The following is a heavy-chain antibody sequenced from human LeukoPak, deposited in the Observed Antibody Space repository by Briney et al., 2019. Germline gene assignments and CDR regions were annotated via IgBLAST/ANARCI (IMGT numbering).Heavy chain of an antibody. Sequence: GGSLRLSCAASGFTFSNCGMHWVRQAPGEGLEWVTFIWYDGSNKYYADSVKGRFTISRDNSKNTLYLQMNSLRAEDTAVYYCVTDDYGGNSGFQHWGQGTLVTVSS. J-gene: IGHJ1*01. CDR1: GFTFSNCG. CDR2: IWYDGSNK. V-gene: IGHV3-30*02. D-gene: IGHD4-23*01. CDR3: VTDDYGGNSGFQH.